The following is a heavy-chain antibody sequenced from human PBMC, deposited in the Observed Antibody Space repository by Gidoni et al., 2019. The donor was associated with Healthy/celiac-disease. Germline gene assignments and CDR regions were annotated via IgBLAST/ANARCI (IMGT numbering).Heavy chain of an antibody. CDR3: AKGTSDYGENFDY. D-gene: IGHD4-17*01. Sequence: EVQLVESGGGWGQPGGSLRLSCAASGFTFSSYAMSWVRQAPGKGLEWVSAISGSGGSTYYADSLKGRFTISRDNSKNTLYLQMNSLRAEDTDVYYCAKGTSDYGENFDYWGQGTLVTVSS. CDR1: GFTFSSYA. V-gene: IGHV3-23*04. CDR2: ISGSGGST. J-gene: IGHJ4*02.